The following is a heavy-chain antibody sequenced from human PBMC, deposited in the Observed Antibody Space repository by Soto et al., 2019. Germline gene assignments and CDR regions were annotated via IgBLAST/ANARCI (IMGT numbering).Heavy chain of an antibody. J-gene: IGHJ3*02. CDR3: ARDTTTVLAFDI. CDR1: GFTFSSYA. CDR2: ISYDGSNK. D-gene: IGHD4-17*01. V-gene: IGHV3-30-3*01. Sequence: QVQLVESGGGVVQPGRSLRLSCAASGFTFSSYAMHWVLQAPGKGLEWVAVISYDGSNKYYADSVKGRFTISRDNSKNTLYLQMNSLRAEDTAVYYCARDTTTVLAFDIWGQGTMVTVSS.